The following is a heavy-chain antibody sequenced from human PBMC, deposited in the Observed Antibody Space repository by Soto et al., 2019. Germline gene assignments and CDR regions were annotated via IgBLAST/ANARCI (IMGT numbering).Heavy chain of an antibody. CDR3: ARDLGYCSGGSCENYYYYGMDV. CDR2: ISSSSSYT. V-gene: IGHV3-21*06. D-gene: IGHD2-15*01. J-gene: IGHJ6*02. CDR1: GFTFSRYS. Sequence: EVQLVESGGGLVKPGGSLRLSCAASGFTFSRYSMNWVRQAPGKGLEWVSSISSSSSYTYYADSVKGRFSISRDNAENSLYLQINNLRAEDTAVYYCARDLGYCSGGSCENYYYYGMDVWGQGTTVTVSS.